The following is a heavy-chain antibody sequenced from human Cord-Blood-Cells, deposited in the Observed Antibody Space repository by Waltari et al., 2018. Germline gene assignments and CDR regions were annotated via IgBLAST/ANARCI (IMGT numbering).Heavy chain of an antibody. CDR3: ARAHYYDSSGYAFDI. Sequence: QVQLVESGGGVVQPGRSLRLSCAASGFTFSSYAMHWVRHAPGKGLEWVAVISYDGSNKYYADSVEGRFTISRDNSKNTLYLQMNSLRAEDTAVYYCARAHYYDSSGYAFDIWGQGTMVTVSS. CDR2: ISYDGSNK. V-gene: IGHV3-30*04. CDR1: GFTFSSYA. D-gene: IGHD3-22*01. J-gene: IGHJ3*02.